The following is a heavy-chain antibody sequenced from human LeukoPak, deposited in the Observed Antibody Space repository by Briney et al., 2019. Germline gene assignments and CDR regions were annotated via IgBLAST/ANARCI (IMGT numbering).Heavy chain of an antibody. Sequence: GGSLRLSCAASGFTFSSYSMNWVRQAPGKGLEWVSSISTGSSYIYYADSVKGRFTISRDNAKNSLYLQMNSLRVEDTAVYYCASLYSSSSEDYWGQGTLVTVSS. V-gene: IGHV3-21*01. CDR2: ISTGSSYI. D-gene: IGHD6-6*01. J-gene: IGHJ4*02. CDR3: ASLYSSSSEDY. CDR1: GFTFSSYS.